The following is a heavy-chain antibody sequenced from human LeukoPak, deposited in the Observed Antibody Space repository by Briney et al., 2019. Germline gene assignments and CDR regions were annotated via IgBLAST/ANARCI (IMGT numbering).Heavy chain of an antibody. CDR3: ARDTENSAYGWGAFDI. D-gene: IGHD5-12*01. J-gene: IGHJ4*02. Sequence: GGSLRLSCAASGFTVSSNNMNWVRQAPGRGLEWVSVIYCGGNTYYADSVEDVFNISSDNSKNTLYLQMSGLRTEDAAVYYCARDTENSAYGWGAFDIWGQGALVTVSS. CDR2: IYCGGNT. V-gene: IGHV3-66*01. CDR1: GFTVSSNN.